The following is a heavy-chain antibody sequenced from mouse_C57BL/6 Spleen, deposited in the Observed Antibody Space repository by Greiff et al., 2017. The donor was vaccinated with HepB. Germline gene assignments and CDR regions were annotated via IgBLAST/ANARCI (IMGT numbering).Heavy chain of an antibody. J-gene: IGHJ4*01. CDR1: GYSITSGYY. V-gene: IGHV3-6*01. D-gene: IGHD4-1*01. CDR2: ISYDGSN. CDR3: AREGPGYAMDY. Sequence: EVKLVESGPGLVKPSQSLSLTCSVTGYSITSGYYWNWIRQFPGNKLEWMGYISYDGSNNYNPSLKNRISITRDTSKNQFFLKLNSVTTEDTATYYCAREGPGYAMDYWGQGTSVTVSS.